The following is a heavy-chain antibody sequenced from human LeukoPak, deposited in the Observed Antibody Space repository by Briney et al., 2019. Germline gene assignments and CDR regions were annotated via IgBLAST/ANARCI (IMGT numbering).Heavy chain of an antibody. D-gene: IGHD3-22*01. V-gene: IGHV4-59*01. CDR1: GDSISSYY. Sequence: SETLSLTCTASGDSISSYYWSWIRQPPGKGLEWIGYIYYSGSTNYNPFLKSRVTISVDTSKNQFSLKLSSVTAADTAVYYCARPYYYDSRIDPWGQGTLVTVSS. CDR2: IYYSGST. CDR3: ARPYYYDSRIDP. J-gene: IGHJ5*02.